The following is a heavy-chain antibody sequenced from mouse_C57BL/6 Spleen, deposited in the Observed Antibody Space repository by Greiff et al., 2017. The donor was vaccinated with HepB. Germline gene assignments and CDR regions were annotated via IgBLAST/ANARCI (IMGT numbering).Heavy chain of an antibody. CDR2: INPSTGGT. CDR1: GYSFTGYY. Sequence: EVKLVESGPELVKPGASVKISCKASGYSFTGYYMNWVKQSPEKSLEWIGEINPSTGGTTYNQKFKAKATLTVDKSSSTAYMQLKSLTSEDSAVYYCARSDSNYLYYAMDYWGQGTSVTVSS. J-gene: IGHJ4*01. D-gene: IGHD2-5*01. V-gene: IGHV1-42*01. CDR3: ARSDSNYLYYAMDY.